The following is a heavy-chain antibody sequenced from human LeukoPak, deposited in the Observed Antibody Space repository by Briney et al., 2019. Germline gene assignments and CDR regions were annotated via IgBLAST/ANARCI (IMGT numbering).Heavy chain of an antibody. J-gene: IGHJ4*02. D-gene: IGHD3-22*01. CDR2: INHSGST. Sequence: PSETLSLTCAVYGGSFSGYYWSWIRQPPGKGLEWIGEINHSGSTNYNPSLKSRVTISVDTSKNQFSLKLSSVTAADTAVYYCARGLNYYDSSGYYWLDYWGQGTLVTVSS. CDR3: ARGLNYYDSSGYYWLDY. CDR1: GGSFSGYY. V-gene: IGHV4-34*01.